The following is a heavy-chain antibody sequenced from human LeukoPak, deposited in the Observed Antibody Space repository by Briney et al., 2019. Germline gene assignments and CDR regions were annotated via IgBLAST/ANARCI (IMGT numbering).Heavy chain of an antibody. CDR1: GYTFTSYG. J-gene: IGHJ5*02. V-gene: IGHV1-18*01. CDR2: ISAYNGNT. CDR3: ARLVSGDTAVVNWFDP. Sequence: ASVKVSCKASGYTFTSYGISWVRQAPGQGLEWMGWISAYNGNTNYAQKLQGRVTMTTDTSTSTAYMELRSLRSDDTAVYYCARLVSGDTAVVNWFDPWGQGTLVTVSS. D-gene: IGHD5-18*01.